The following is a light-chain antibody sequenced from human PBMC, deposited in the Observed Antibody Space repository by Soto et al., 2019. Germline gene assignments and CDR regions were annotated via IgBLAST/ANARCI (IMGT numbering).Light chain of an antibody. CDR3: QQYGSSPLT. CDR2: GAS. V-gene: IGKV3-20*01. Sequence: EIMMTQSPPTLSVSQGEKATLSCRASQSVGSDLAWYQQKPGQAPRLLIYGASSRATGIPDRFSGSGSGTDFTLTISRLEPEDLAVYYCQQYGSSPLTFGGGTKV. J-gene: IGKJ4*01. CDR1: QSVGSD.